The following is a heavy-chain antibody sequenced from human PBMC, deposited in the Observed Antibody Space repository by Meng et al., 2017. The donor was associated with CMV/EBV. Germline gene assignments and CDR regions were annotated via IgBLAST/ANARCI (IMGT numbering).Heavy chain of an antibody. CDR3: ACYIAAREGDYFDY. V-gene: IGHV4-39*07. D-gene: IGHD6-6*01. CDR2: IYYSGST. CDR1: GGSISSSSYY. J-gene: IGHJ4*02. Sequence: SETLSLTCTVSGGSISSSSYYWGWIRQPPEKGLEWIGSIYYSGSTYYNPSLKSRVTISVDTSKNQFSLKLSSVTAADTAVYYCACYIAAREGDYFDYWGQGTLVTVSS.